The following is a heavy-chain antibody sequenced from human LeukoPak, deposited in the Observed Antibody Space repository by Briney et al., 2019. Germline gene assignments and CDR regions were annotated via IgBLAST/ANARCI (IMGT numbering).Heavy chain of an antibody. CDR3: AKAFVYCSGGIRYRGGFDY. J-gene: IGHJ4*02. D-gene: IGHD2-15*01. CDR2: ISGSGGST. CDR1: GFTFSSYA. V-gene: IGHV3-23*01. Sequence: PGGSLRLSCAASGFTFSSYAMSWVRQAPGKGLEWVSGISGSGGSTYYADSVKGRFTISRDNSKNTLYLQMNSLRAEDTAVYYCAKAFVYCSGGIRYRGGFDYWGQGTLVTVSS.